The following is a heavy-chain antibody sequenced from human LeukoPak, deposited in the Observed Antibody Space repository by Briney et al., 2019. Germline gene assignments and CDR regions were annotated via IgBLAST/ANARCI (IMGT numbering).Heavy chain of an antibody. CDR3: ARGGGLDV. J-gene: IGHJ6*02. CDR2: INHNGNVN. CDR1: GFTFSSYW. V-gene: IGHV3-7*03. Sequence: GGSLRLSCAASGFTFSSYWMNWARQAPGKGLEWVASINHNGNVNYYVDSVKGRFTISRDNAKNSLYLQMSNLGAEDTAVYFCARGGGLDVWGQGAAVTVSS. D-gene: IGHD3-16*01.